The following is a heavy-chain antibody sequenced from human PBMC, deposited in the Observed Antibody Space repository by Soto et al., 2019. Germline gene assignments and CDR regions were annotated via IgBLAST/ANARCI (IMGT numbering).Heavy chain of an antibody. CDR3: ARHGGGTYYDFWSGYYPSNWFDP. CDR2: IYYSGST. CDR1: GGSISSSSYY. J-gene: IGHJ5*02. Sequence: QLQLQESGPGLVKPSETLSLTCTVSGGSISSSSYYWGWIRQPPGKGLEWIGSIYYSGSTYYNPSLKSRVTISVDTSKNQFSLKLSSVTAADTAVYYYARHGGGTYYDFWSGYYPSNWFDPWGQGTLVTVSS. D-gene: IGHD3-3*01. V-gene: IGHV4-39*01.